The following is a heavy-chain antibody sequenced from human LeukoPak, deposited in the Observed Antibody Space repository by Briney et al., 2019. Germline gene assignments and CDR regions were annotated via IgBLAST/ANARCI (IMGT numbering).Heavy chain of an antibody. D-gene: IGHD6-19*01. Sequence: ASVTVSCKVSGYTLTELSMHWVRQAPGKGLEWMGGFDPEDGETIYAQKFQGRVTMTEDTSTDTAYMELSSLRSEDTAVYYCATQGSGWYGNWFDPWGQGTLVTVSS. CDR1: GYTLTELS. CDR3: ATQGSGWYGNWFDP. J-gene: IGHJ5*02. CDR2: FDPEDGET. V-gene: IGHV1-24*01.